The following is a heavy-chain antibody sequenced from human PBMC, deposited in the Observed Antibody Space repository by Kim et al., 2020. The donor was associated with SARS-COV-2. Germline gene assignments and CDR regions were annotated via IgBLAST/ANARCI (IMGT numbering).Heavy chain of an antibody. Sequence: SETLSLTCTVSGGSISSSSYYWGWIRQPPGKGLEWIGSIYYSGSTYYNPSLKSRVTISVDTSKNQFSLKLSSVTAADTAVYYCARREGLSSHYYYGMDVWGQGTTVTVSS. V-gene: IGHV4-39*01. CDR1: GGSISSSSYY. CDR2: IYYSGST. CDR3: ARREGLSSHYYYGMDV. D-gene: IGHD1-26*01. J-gene: IGHJ6*02.